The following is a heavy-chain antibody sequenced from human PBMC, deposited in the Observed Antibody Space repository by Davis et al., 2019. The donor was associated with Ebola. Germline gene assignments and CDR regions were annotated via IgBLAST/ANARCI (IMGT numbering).Heavy chain of an antibody. Sequence: SVKVSCKASGGTFSSYAISWVRQAPGQGLEWMGGIIPILGIANYAQKFQGRVTITADKSTSTAYMELSSLRSEDTSVYYCTRDPRGLGPPAYWGQGTLVTVSS. CDR1: GGTFSSYA. V-gene: IGHV1-69*10. D-gene: IGHD3/OR15-3a*01. J-gene: IGHJ4*02. CDR2: IIPILGIA. CDR3: TRDPRGLGPPAY.